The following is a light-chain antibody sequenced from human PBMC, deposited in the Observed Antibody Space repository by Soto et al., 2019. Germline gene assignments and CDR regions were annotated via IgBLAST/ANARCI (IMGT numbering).Light chain of an antibody. CDR3: QQYNIYWT. V-gene: IGKV1-5*03. Sequence: DIQMPQSPSTLSASVGDRVTITCRASQSISSWLAWYQQKPGKAPKLLIYKASSLESGVPSRFSGSGSGTEFTLTISSLQPDAFAAYYCQQYNIYWTFGQGTKVEIK. CDR1: QSISSW. CDR2: KAS. J-gene: IGKJ1*01.